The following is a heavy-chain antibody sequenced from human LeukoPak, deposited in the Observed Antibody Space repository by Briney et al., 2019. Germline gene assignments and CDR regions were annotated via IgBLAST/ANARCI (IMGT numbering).Heavy chain of an antibody. D-gene: IGHD3-3*01. CDR1: GYTFTGYY. CDR2: INPNSGGT. V-gene: IGHV1-2*02. CDR3: ARAQVVIIWEYGMDV. Sequence: ASVKVSCKASGYTFTGYYMHWVRQAPGQGLEWMGWINPNSGGTNYAQKFQGRVTMTRDTSISTAYMELSRLRSDDTAVYYCARAQVVIIWEYGMDVWGQGTTVTVSS. J-gene: IGHJ6*02.